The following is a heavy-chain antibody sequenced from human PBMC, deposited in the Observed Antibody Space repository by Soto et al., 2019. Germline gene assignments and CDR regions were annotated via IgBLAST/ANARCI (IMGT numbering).Heavy chain of an antibody. D-gene: IGHD6-13*01. V-gene: IGHV3-53*01. Sequence: GGSLRLSCAASGFTVSSNYMSWGRQAPGKGLEWVSVIYSGGSTYYADSVKGRFTISRDNSKNTLYLQMNSLRAEDTAVYYCAKDRRSSSWYVYWGQGTLVTVSS. CDR3: AKDRRSSSWYVY. CDR1: GFTVSSNY. J-gene: IGHJ4*02. CDR2: IYSGGST.